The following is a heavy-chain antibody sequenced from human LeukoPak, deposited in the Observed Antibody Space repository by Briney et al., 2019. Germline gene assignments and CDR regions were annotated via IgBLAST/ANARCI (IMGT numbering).Heavy chain of an antibody. CDR2: ISSSGSTI. CDR3: ARDGNFGYDAFDI. J-gene: IGHJ3*02. Sequence: GGSLRLSCAASGFTFSSNGMNWVRQAPGKGLEWVSYISSSGSTIYYADSVKGRFTISRDNAKNSLYLQMNSLRAEDTAVYYCARDGNFGYDAFDIWGQGTMVTVSS. CDR1: GFTFSSNG. D-gene: IGHD3-10*01. V-gene: IGHV3-48*04.